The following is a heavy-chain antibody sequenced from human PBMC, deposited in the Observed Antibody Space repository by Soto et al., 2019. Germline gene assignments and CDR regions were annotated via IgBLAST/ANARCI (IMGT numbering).Heavy chain of an antibody. CDR3: ARLYPPLRGSSWLDY. V-gene: IGHV4-34*01. J-gene: IGHJ4*02. D-gene: IGHD6-13*01. Sequence: QVQLQQWGAGLLKPSETLSLTCAVYGGSFSGYYWSWIRQPPGKGLEWIGEINNSGSTNYNPSLKSRVTISVDTSRNQFSLTLSSVTAADTAVYYCARLYPPLRGSSWLDYWGQGTLVTVSS. CDR2: INNSGST. CDR1: GGSFSGYY.